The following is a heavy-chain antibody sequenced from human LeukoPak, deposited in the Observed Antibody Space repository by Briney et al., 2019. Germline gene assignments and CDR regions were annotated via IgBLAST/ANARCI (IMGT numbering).Heavy chain of an antibody. CDR2: IDISGDST. D-gene: IGHD4/OR15-4a*01. CDR1: GFTFSSHA. CDR3: ANEIRPNDY. Sequence: GGSLRLSCVVSGFTFSSHAMCWVRQAPGRGLEWVSSIDISGDSTSYADSVKGRFTISRDSSKNTLLLQMDSLRAEDSAIYYCANEIRPNDYWGQGTLVTVSS. V-gene: IGHV3-23*05. J-gene: IGHJ4*02.